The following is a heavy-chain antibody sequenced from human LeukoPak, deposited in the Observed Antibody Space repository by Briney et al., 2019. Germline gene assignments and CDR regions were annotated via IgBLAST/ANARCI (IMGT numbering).Heavy chain of an antibody. J-gene: IGHJ4*02. CDR2: IYYSGST. D-gene: IGHD6-19*01. CDR3: ARNREQWVVRDFDY. Sequence: SETLSLTCTVSGVSISSSSYYWGWIRQPPRKGLEWIGSIYYSGSTYYNPSLKSRVTISADTSKNQFSLKLSSVTAADTAVYYCARNREQWVVRDFDYWGQGTLVTVSS. CDR1: GVSISSSSYY. V-gene: IGHV4-39*01.